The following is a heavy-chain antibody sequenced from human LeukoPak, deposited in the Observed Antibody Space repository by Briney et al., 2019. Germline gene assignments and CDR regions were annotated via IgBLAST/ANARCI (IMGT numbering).Heavy chain of an antibody. CDR3: AKDEGGSLEAPYPAFDI. CDR2: ISGGGSP. J-gene: IGHJ3*02. CDR1: GFTFSSYA. V-gene: IGHV3-23*01. Sequence: GGSLRLSCAASGFTFSSYAMSWVRQAPGKGLEWVSGISGGGSPYYADSVKGRFTISRDNSRNTLYLQMNSLRAEDTAVYYCAKDEGGSLEAPYPAFDIWGRGTMVAVSS. D-gene: IGHD3-16*01.